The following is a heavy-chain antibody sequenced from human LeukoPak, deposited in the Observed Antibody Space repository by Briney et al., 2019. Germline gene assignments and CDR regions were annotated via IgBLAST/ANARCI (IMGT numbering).Heavy chain of an antibody. Sequence: GEPLKISTKASGYSFTSYWIGWGRHMPGKGLGWMGIIYPGDSATRYSPPFQGQATISADTSISTAYLQWSRLKASDTAVYYCARPRGGFGVVPYWGQGTLVTVSS. V-gene: IGHV5-51*01. CDR3: ARPRGGFGVVPY. J-gene: IGHJ4*02. CDR1: GYSFTSYW. CDR2: IYPGDSAT. D-gene: IGHD3-3*01.